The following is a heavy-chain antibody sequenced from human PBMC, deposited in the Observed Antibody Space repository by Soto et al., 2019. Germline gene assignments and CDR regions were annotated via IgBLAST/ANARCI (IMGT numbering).Heavy chain of an antibody. Sequence: QVHLHESGPGLVKPSQTLSLICTVSGGSISTGGYYWTWIRQHPGKGLEWIGYIYYSGSTYYNPSLKSRVTISVDTSKNQFSLKLSSVTAADTAVYYCARGLSVTLFDNWGHGTLVTVCS. D-gene: IGHD4-17*01. CDR1: GGSISTGGYY. CDR3: ARGLSVTLFDN. CDR2: IYYSGST. V-gene: IGHV4-31*03. J-gene: IGHJ4*01.